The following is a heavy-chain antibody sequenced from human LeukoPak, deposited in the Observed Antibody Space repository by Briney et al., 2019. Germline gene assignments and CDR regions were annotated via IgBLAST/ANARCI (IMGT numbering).Heavy chain of an antibody. CDR2: IIPHSGGT. D-gene: IGHD3-10*01. J-gene: IGHJ6*02. V-gene: IGHV1-2*02. CDR3: TRSHQYGSGTYYNGDYYYGMDV. Sequence: ASVKVSCKASGYTFTGYYMHWVRQAPGQGLEWMGWIIPHSGGTNYAQKFQGRVTMTKDTSISTAYMELNRLRSDDTAVYYCTRSHQYGSGTYYNGDYYYGMDVWGQGTTVTVSS. CDR1: GYTFTGYY.